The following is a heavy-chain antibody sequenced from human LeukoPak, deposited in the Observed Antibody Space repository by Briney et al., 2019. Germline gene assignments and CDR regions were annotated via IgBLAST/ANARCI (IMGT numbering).Heavy chain of an antibody. Sequence: SETLSLTCTVSGGSISSYYWSWIRQPPGKGLEWIGYIYYSGSTSYNPSLKSRVTISVDTSKNQFSLKLSSVTAADTAVYYCARLFVGATRSSPFDYWGQGTLVTVSS. D-gene: IGHD1-26*01. CDR2: IYYSGST. J-gene: IGHJ4*02. CDR3: ARLFVGATRSSPFDY. CDR1: GGSISSYY. V-gene: IGHV4-59*01.